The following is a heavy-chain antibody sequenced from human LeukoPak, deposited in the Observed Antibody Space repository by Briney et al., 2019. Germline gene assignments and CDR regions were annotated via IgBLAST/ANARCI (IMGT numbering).Heavy chain of an antibody. V-gene: IGHV3-21*01. CDR3: ARAGYCSGGSCYSFGY. CDR2: ISSSSSYI. CDR1: GFTFSSYS. Sequence: PGGSLRLSCAASGFTFSSYSMNWVRQAPGKGLEWVSSISSSSSYIYYADSVKGRFTISRDNAKNSLYLRMNSLRAEDTAVYYCARAGYCSGGSCYSFGYWGQGTLVTVSS. J-gene: IGHJ4*02. D-gene: IGHD2-15*01.